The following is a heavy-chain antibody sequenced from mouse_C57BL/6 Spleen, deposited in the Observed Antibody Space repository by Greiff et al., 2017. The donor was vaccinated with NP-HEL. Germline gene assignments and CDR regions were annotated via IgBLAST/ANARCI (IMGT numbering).Heavy chain of an antibody. D-gene: IGHD2-3*01. CDR3: ARNDDGYPLFDV. V-gene: IGHV1-18*01. CDR2: INPNNGGT. J-gene: IGHJ1*03. CDR1: GYTFTDYN. Sequence: EVQLQQSGPELVKPGASVKIPCKASGYTFTDYNMDWVKQSHGKSLEWIGDINPNNGGTIYNQKFKGKATLTVDKSSSTAYMELRSLTSEDTAVYYCARNDDGYPLFDVWGTGTTVTVSS.